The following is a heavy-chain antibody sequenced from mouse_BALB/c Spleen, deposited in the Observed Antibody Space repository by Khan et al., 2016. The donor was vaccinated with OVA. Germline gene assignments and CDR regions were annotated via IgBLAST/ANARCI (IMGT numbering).Heavy chain of an antibody. CDR3: AIRSYGNLYYYTMDY. D-gene: IGHD2-10*02. Sequence: EVQLQESGPGLVKPSQSLSLTCTVTGYSITSDYAWNWIRQFPGNKLEWMGYISYSGNTSYTPSLKSRISITRDTSKNQIFLHLNSVTTEDTATYYCAIRSYGNLYYYTMDYWGQGTSVTVSS. CDR2: ISYSGNT. J-gene: IGHJ4*01. CDR1: GYSITSDYA. V-gene: IGHV3-2*02.